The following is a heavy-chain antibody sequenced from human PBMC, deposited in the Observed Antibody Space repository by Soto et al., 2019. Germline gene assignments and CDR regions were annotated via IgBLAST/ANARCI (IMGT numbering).Heavy chain of an antibody. Sequence: QVQLVQSGAEVKKPGASVKFSCKASGYTFTSYGISWVRQASGQGLEWMGWISAYNGNTKYAQKLQGRVTMTTDTSTSTAYMELRSLRSDDTAVYYCARDEAYKWNDGGWFDPWGQGTLVTVS. CDR1: GYTFTSYG. D-gene: IGHD1-1*01. CDR3: ARDEAYKWNDGGWFDP. CDR2: ISAYNGNT. J-gene: IGHJ5*02. V-gene: IGHV1-18*01.